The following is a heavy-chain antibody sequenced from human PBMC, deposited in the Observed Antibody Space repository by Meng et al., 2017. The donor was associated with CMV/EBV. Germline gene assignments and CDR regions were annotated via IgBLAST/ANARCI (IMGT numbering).Heavy chain of an antibody. CDR1: GGTFSSYA. Sequence: HLVQAGAEGKNAGSSVKVSRKASGGTFSSYAISWVRQAPGQGLEGMGGIIPIFGTANYAQKFQGRVTITADESTSTAYMELSSLRSEDTAVYYCARARGRVVVVAPFDYWGQGTLVTVSS. J-gene: IGHJ4*02. D-gene: IGHD2-15*01. V-gene: IGHV1-69*12. CDR2: IIPIFGTA. CDR3: ARARGRVVVVAPFDY.